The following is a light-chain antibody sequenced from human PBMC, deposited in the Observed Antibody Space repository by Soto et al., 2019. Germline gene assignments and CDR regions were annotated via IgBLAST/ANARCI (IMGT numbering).Light chain of an antibody. J-gene: IGKJ2*01. CDR2: FSS. CDR3: MNALQAPRT. V-gene: IGKV2-28*01. Sequence: DIVMTQSPLSLPVTPGEPASISCRSSQSLLSTNGKNYLDWYLQKPGQSPQLLMYFSSTRASGVPDRFRGSGSGTAFTLKISRGEAEDVGFYFCMNALQAPRTFGQGTKLEI. CDR1: QSLLSTNGKNY.